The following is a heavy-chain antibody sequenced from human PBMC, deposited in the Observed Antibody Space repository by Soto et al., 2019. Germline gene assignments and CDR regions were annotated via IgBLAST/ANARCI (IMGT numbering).Heavy chain of an antibody. V-gene: IGHV3-30-3*01. CDR1: GFNFGTYA. CDR3: ARAIDTAMDPCDY. J-gene: IGHJ4*02. Sequence: QVQLVESGGGVVQPGRSLRLSCAASGFNFGTYAMHWVRQAPGKGLEWVAVVSDDGSIQYYADSVKGRFTISRDNSKNTLYLQMSSLRVDDTAVFYCARAIDTAMDPCDYWGQGTLVTVSS. D-gene: IGHD5-18*01. CDR2: VSDDGSIQ.